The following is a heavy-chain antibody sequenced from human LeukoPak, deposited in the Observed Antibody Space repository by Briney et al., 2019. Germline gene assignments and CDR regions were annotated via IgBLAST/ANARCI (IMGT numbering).Heavy chain of an antibody. J-gene: IGHJ5*02. D-gene: IGHD6-19*01. CDR1: GFTFSSYW. CDR3: ARNPEAVAGTERWFDP. Sequence: GSLRLSCAASGFTFSSYWMSWVRQAPGKGLEWVANIKQDGSEKYYVDSVKGRFTISRDNAKNSLYLQMNSLRAEDTAVYYCARNPEAVAGTERWFDPWGQGTLVTVSS. CDR2: IKQDGSEK. V-gene: IGHV3-7*01.